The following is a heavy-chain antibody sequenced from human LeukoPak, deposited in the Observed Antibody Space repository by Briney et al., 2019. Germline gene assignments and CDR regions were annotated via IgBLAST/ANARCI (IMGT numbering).Heavy chain of an antibody. J-gene: IGHJ6*03. CDR2: MNPNSGNT. CDR1: GYTFTSYD. V-gene: IGHV1-8*01. Sequence: ASVKVSCKASGYTFTSYDINWVRQATGQGLEWMGWMNPNSGNTGYAQKFQGRVTMTRNTSIGTAYMELSSLRSEDTAVYYCARGSSHFDFWSGYYVTGEYYYYRDVGGKEPRDTVFS. D-gene: IGHD3-3*01. CDR3: ARGSSHFDFWSGYYVTGEYYYYRDV.